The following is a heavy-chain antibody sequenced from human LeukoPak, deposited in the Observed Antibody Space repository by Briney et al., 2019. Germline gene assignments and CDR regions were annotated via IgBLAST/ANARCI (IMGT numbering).Heavy chain of an antibody. J-gene: IGHJ2*01. CDR1: GFIFSPYW. CDR3: ARVRTEWYIDL. Sequence: GGSLRLSCAASGFIFSPYWVTWVRQAPGMGLEWVANMKENGGEKFYVDSVRGRFTISRDNAKNSVYLQMNSLRVEDTGVYYCARVRTEWYIDLWGRGTLVTVST. V-gene: IGHV3-7*01. D-gene: IGHD2-8*02. CDR2: MKENGGEK.